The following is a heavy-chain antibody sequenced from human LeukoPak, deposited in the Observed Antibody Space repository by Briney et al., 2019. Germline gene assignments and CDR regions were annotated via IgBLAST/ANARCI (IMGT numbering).Heavy chain of an antibody. V-gene: IGHV4-4*02. Sequence: SGTLSLTCAVSAASITSSKWWSWVRQPPAKGLEWIGEISHSGSTNYNPSLKSRVTISVDKSKNQFSLRLSFVTAADSAVYYCARGETSFDYWGQGTLVTVSS. CDR1: AASITSSKW. CDR2: ISHSGST. J-gene: IGHJ4*02. CDR3: ARGETSFDY.